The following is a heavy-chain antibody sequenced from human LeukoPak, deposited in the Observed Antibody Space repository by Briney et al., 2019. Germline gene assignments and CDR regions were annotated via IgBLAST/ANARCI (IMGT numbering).Heavy chain of an antibody. V-gene: IGHV3-48*03. J-gene: IGHJ4*02. CDR2: ISSSGSTI. CDR1: GFTFSNYA. CDR3: ARVPIAVAPFDY. Sequence: GGSLRLSCAASGFTFSNYAMSWVRQAPGKGLEWVSYISSSGSTIYYADSVKGRFTISRDNAKNSLYLQMNSLRAEDTAVYYCARVPIAVAPFDYWGQGTLVTVSS. D-gene: IGHD6-19*01.